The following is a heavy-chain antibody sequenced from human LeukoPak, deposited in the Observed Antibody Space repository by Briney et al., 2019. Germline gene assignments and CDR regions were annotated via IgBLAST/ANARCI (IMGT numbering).Heavy chain of an antibody. CDR2: LSGSGGST. CDR3: ARHRGYTYGAYDY. CDR1: GFTFSSYA. J-gene: IGHJ4*02. V-gene: IGHV3-23*01. D-gene: IGHD5-18*01. Sequence: PGGSLRLSCAASGFTFSSYAMTWVRQAPGKGLEWVSALSGSGGSTLYADSVKGRFTISRDNSKNTLYLQMNSLRVEDTAVYYCARHRGYTYGAYDYWGQGTLVTVSS.